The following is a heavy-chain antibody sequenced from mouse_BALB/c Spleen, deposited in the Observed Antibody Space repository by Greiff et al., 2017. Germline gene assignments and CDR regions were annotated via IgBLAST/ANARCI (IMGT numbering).Heavy chain of an antibody. Sequence: VKLMESGAELVRPGTSVKVSCKASGYAFTNYLIEWVKQRPGQGLEWIGVINPGSGGTNYNEKFKGKATLTADKSSSTAYMQLSSLTSDDSAVYFCARWGYDDYWGQGTTLTVSS. CDR1: GYAFTNYL. CDR3: ARWGYDDY. CDR2: INPGSGGT. D-gene: IGHD2-2*01. V-gene: IGHV1-54*01. J-gene: IGHJ2*01.